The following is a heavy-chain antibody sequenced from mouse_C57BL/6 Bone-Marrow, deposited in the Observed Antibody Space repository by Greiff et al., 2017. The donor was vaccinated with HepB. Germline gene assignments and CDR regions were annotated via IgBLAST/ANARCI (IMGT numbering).Heavy chain of an antibody. CDR3: ARGEYGNYGYFDY. CDR1: GFTFSSYA. D-gene: IGHD2-10*02. J-gene: IGHJ2*01. CDR2: ISDGGSYT. V-gene: IGHV5-4*03. Sequence: EVMLVESGGGLVKPGGSLKLSCAASGFTFSSYAMSWVRQTPEKRLEWVATISDGGSYTYYPDNVKGRFTISRDNAKNNLYLQMSHLKSEDTAMYYCARGEYGNYGYFDYWGQGTTLTVSS.